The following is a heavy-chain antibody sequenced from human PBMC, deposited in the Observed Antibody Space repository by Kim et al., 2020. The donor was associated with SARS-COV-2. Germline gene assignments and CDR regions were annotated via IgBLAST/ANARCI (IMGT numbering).Heavy chain of an antibody. CDR3: ARVVYGRLWFGELLPNYYYYYYMDV. CDR1: GYTFTSYD. J-gene: IGHJ6*03. D-gene: IGHD3-10*01. V-gene: IGHV1-8*01. Sequence: ASVKVSCKASGYTFTSYDINWVLQATGQGLAWIVWMNPNSGNTGYAQKFQGRVTMTRNTSISTAYMELISLRSEDTAVYYCARVVYGRLWFGELLPNYYYYYYMDVWGKATTVTVPS. CDR2: MNPNSGNT.